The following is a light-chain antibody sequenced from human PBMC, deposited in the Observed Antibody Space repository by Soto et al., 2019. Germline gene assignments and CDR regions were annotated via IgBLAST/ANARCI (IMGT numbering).Light chain of an antibody. CDR2: DAS. J-gene: IGKJ4*01. V-gene: IGKV1-12*01. CDR1: QAISNY. Sequence: DIQMTQSPSFLSASVGDRVTITCRASQAISNYLNWYQQKPGKAPSLLISDASSLHSGVPSRFSGSGSGTDFTLTISSLQPEDFATYYCQQANSFPLTFGGGTKVDIK. CDR3: QQANSFPLT.